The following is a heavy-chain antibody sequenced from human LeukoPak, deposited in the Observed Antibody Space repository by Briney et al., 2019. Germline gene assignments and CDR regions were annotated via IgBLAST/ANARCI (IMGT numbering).Heavy chain of an antibody. CDR2: INPSGGST. Sequence: ASVTVSCKASGYTFTSYYMHWVRQAPGQGLEWMGIINPSGGSTSYAQKFQGRVTMTRDMSTSTVYMELSSLRSEDTAVYYCARVRKRITMIVVTKAEGWFDPWGQGTLVTVSS. D-gene: IGHD3-22*01. V-gene: IGHV1-46*01. J-gene: IGHJ5*02. CDR1: GYTFTSYY. CDR3: ARVRKRITMIVVTKAEGWFDP.